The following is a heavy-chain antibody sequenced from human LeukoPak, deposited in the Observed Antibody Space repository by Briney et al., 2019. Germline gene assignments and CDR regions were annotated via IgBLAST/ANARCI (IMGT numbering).Heavy chain of an antibody. D-gene: IGHD1-26*01. CDR3: VRDRSLTEKYSGRYFHDY. CDR2: IDPNTGDT. CDR1: GYTFTGYY. Sequence: ASVKVSCKASGYTFTGYYIHWVREAPGQGLEWMGWIDPNTGDTKYTQKFQGRVSMTRDTSSSTAYMELSRLTSDDTALYYCVRDRSLTEKYSGRYFHDYWGQGTLVTVSS. V-gene: IGHV1-2*02. J-gene: IGHJ4*02.